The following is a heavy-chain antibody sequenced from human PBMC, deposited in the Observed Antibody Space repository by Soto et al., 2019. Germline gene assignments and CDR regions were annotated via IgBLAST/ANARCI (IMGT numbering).Heavy chain of an antibody. CDR1: GYTFTSYC. Sequence: ASVKGSCKASGYTFTSYCISWVRQAPVQGLEWMGWIIAYNGNTNYAQKLQGRVTMTTDTSTSTAYMELRSLRSDDTAVYYCAREYISGGRAYYYCGMDVWGQGTTVTVAS. CDR2: IIAYNGNT. J-gene: IGHJ6*02. V-gene: IGHV1-18*04. CDR3: AREYISGGRAYYYCGMDV. D-gene: IGHD3-16*01.